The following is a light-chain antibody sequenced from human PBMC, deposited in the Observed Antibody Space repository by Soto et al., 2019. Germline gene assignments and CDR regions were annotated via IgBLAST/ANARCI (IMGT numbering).Light chain of an antibody. CDR1: QSVGSSY. J-gene: IGKJ1*01. Sequence: ETVLTQSPGTLYLSPGERATLSCRASQSVGSSYLAWYQQKPGQAPRLLIHSASSRATGIPDRISGSGSGTDLTLTISSLEHKEFAVYYCQRHGISPPSWTFGQGTKVEIK. CDR2: SAS. CDR3: QRHGISPPSWT. V-gene: IGKV3-20*01.